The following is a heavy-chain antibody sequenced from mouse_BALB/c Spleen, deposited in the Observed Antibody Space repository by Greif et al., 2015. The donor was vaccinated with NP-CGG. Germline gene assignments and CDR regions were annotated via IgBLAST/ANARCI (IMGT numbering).Heavy chain of an antibody. CDR1: GFTFSSFG. J-gene: IGHJ4*01. Sequence: EVQLVESGGGLVQPGGSRKLSCAASGFTFSSFGMHWVRQAPEKGLEWVAYISSGSSTIYYADTVKGRFTISRDNPKNTLFLQMTTLRSEDTAMYYCARLYYDYAMDYWGQGTSVTVSS. CDR3: ARLYYDYAMDY. D-gene: IGHD2-1*01. CDR2: ISSGSSTI. V-gene: IGHV5-17*02.